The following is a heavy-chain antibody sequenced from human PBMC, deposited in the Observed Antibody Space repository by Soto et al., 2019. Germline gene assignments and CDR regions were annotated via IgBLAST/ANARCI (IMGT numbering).Heavy chain of an antibody. Sequence: QPGGSLRLSCAASGFTFSSYSMNWVRQAPGKGLEWVSYISSSSSTIYYADSVKGRFTISRDNAKNSLYLQMNSLRDEDTAVYYCARDRDGIQLWSNWFDPWGQGTLVTVSS. J-gene: IGHJ5*02. CDR2: ISSSSSTI. CDR3: ARDRDGIQLWSNWFDP. V-gene: IGHV3-48*02. D-gene: IGHD5-18*01. CDR1: GFTFSSYS.